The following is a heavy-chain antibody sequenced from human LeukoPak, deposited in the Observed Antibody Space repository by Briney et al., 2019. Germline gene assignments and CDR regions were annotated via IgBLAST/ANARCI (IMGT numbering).Heavy chain of an antibody. D-gene: IGHD6-19*01. CDR1: GYIFANYW. CDR3: VRFAYGSDFFPGHY. CDR2: VYPGDSAT. Sequence: GESLKISCKGSGYIFANYWIGWVRQMPGKGLEWMGIVYPGDSATRYSPSFQGQVTISADRSITTAYLQRGSLKASDTAMYYCVRFAYGSDFFPGHYWGQGTRVTVSS. V-gene: IGHV5-51*01. J-gene: IGHJ4*02.